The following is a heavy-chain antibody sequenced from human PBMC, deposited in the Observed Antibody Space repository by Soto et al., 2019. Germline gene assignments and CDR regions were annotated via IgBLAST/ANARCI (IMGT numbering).Heavy chain of an antibody. J-gene: IGHJ4*02. D-gene: IGHD5-12*01. CDR3: AKDRPDVGGGWLQGFDY. CDR2: ISGSGTST. Sequence: GGSLRLSCAASGFILSSSAMSWVRQAPGRGLEWVSAISGSGTSTYYADSVKGRFTISGDNSKNTVYLQMNSLRAEDTAVYYCAKDRPDVGGGWLQGFDYWGQGTLVTVSS. CDR1: GFILSSSA. V-gene: IGHV3-23*01.